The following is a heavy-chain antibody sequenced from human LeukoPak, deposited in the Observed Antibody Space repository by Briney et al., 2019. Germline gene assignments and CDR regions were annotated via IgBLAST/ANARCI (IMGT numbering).Heavy chain of an antibody. Sequence: ASVKVSCKASGYTFISYGISWVRQAPGQGLEWMGRISAYNGNTNYAQKLQGRVTMSTDTSTSTAYMELRSLRSDDTAVYYCARDGQSIAVAGTFDYWGQGTLVTVSS. V-gene: IGHV1-18*01. J-gene: IGHJ4*02. CDR3: ARDGQSIAVAGTFDY. CDR2: ISAYNGNT. CDR1: GYTFISYG. D-gene: IGHD6-19*01.